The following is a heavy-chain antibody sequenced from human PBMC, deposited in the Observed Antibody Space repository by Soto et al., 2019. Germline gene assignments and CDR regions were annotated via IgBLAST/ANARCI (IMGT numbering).Heavy chain of an antibody. CDR1: GFTFSSYA. J-gene: IGHJ4*02. CDR3: ARDYLIIGYSYGYGVFDY. D-gene: IGHD5-18*01. Sequence: QVQLVESGGGVVQPGRSLRLSCAASGFTFSSYAMHWVRQAPGKGLEWVAVISYDGSNKYYADSVKGRFTISRDNSKNTLYLQMNSLRAEDTAVYYCARDYLIIGYSYGYGVFDYWGQGTLVTVSS. V-gene: IGHV3-30-3*01. CDR2: ISYDGSNK.